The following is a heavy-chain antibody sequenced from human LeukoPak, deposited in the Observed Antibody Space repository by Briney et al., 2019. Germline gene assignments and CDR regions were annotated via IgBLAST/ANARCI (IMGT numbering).Heavy chain of an antibody. CDR3: ARDFIAGYYDSSGYYRGHFDY. D-gene: IGHD3-22*01. J-gene: IGHJ4*02. CDR1: GYTFTGYY. CDR2: INPNSGGT. V-gene: IGHV1-2*02. Sequence: ASVKVSCKASGYTFTGYYMHWVRQAPGQGLEWMGWINPNSGGTNYAQKFQGRVTMTRDTSISTAYMELSGLRSDDTAVYYCARDFIAGYYDSSGYYRGHFDYWGQGTLVTVSS.